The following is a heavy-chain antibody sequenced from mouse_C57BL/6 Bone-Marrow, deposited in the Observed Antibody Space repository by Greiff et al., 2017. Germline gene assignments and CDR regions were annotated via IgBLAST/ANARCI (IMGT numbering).Heavy chain of an antibody. CDR2: IHPNSGST. CDR1: GYTFTSYW. J-gene: IGHJ2*01. V-gene: IGHV1-64*01. CDR3: ARRELPYYFDY. Sequence: QVQLQQSGAELVKPGASVKLSCKASGYTFTSYWMHWVKQRPGQGLEWIGMIHPNSGSTNYNEKFKSKATLTVDKSSSTAYMQLSSLTSEDSAVYYCARRELPYYFDYWGQGTTLTVSS. D-gene: IGHD1-1*01.